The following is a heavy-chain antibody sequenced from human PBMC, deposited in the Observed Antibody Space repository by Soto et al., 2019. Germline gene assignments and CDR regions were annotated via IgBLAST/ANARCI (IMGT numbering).Heavy chain of an antibody. CDR1: GFSLSSSGVG. CDR2: IYWDDDK. D-gene: IGHD6-19*01. V-gene: IGHV2-5*02. Sequence: QITLKESGPTLVKPTQTLTLTCTFSGFSLSSSGVGVGWIRQPPGKALELIALIYWDDDKRYSPSLKSRVTITKDHSRNHGVLPMANMGPGDTAPFYCAHRRSSGWNKSDFDYWGQGTLVIVSS. CDR3: AHRRSSGWNKSDFDY. J-gene: IGHJ4*02.